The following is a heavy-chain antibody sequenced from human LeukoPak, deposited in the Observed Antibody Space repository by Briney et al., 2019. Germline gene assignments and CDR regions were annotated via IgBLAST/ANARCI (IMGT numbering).Heavy chain of an antibody. CDR3: ARGRSNYYGMDV. CDR2: IYYSGST. V-gene: IGHV4-61*01. Sequence: SETLSLTCTVSGGSVSSGSYYWSWIRQPPGKGLEWIGYIYYSGSTNYNPSLKSRVTISVDTSKNLFSLKVSSVTAADTAVYYCARGRSNYYGMDVWGQGTTVTVSS. D-gene: IGHD1-26*01. CDR1: GGSVSSGSYY. J-gene: IGHJ6*02.